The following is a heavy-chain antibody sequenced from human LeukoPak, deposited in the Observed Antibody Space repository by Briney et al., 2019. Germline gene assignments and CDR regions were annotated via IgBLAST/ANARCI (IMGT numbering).Heavy chain of an antibody. CDR3: GRTIWSGLIDY. V-gene: IGHV4-59*08. CDR2: IYYSGST. D-gene: IGHD3-3*01. J-gene: IGHJ4*02. Sequence: SETLSLTCTVSGGSISSYYWSWIRQPPGKGLEWIGYIYYSGSTNYNPSLKSRVTISVDTSKNKFSLKLSSVTAADTAVYYCGRTIWSGLIDYWGQGTLVTVSS. CDR1: GGSISSYY.